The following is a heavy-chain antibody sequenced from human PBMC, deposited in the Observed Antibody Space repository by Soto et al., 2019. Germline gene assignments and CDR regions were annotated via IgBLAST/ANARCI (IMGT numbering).Heavy chain of an antibody. Sequence: EVQLVESGGGLIQPGGSLRLSCVASGFSVTSNYMTWVRQAPGKGLEWVSILYTGGSTYYSDSVKGRSTISRDTPKNTVFLQLNSPRAEDTAIYYCARATRYFGSFDSWGQGTLVSVAS. D-gene: IGHD2-2*01. CDR1: GFSVTSNY. V-gene: IGHV3-53*01. CDR2: LYTGGST. J-gene: IGHJ4*02. CDR3: ARATRYFGSFDS.